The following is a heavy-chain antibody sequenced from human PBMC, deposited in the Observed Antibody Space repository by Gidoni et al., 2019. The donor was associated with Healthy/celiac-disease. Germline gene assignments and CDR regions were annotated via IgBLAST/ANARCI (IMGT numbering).Heavy chain of an antibody. D-gene: IGHD6-19*01. CDR3: ARDTGSGWYGAGYFDY. CDR2: ISYDGSNK. J-gene: IGHJ4*02. CDR1: GSTFSSHA. Sequence: QVQLVESGGGVVKPGRSLRLSCAASGSTFSSHAMHWVRQAPGKGLEWGAVISYDGSNKYYADSVKGRFTISRDNSKNTLYLQMNSLRAEDTAVYYCARDTGSGWYGAGYFDYWGQGTLVTVSS. V-gene: IGHV3-30-3*01.